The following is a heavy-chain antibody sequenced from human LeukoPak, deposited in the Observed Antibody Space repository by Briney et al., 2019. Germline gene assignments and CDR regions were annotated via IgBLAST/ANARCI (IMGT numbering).Heavy chain of an antibody. CDR2: IIPILGIA. D-gene: IGHD2-2*01. CDR3: ARSDEDCSSTSCYGGDSSSSYGDYYYGMDV. V-gene: IGHV1-69*02. Sequence: SVKVSCKASGGTFSSYTISWVRQAPGQGLEWMGRIIPILGIANYAQKFQGRVTLTADKSTSTAYMVLSSLRSDDTAVYYCARSDEDCSSTSCYGGDSSSSYGDYYYGMDVWGQGTTVTVSS. J-gene: IGHJ6*02. CDR1: GGTFSSYT.